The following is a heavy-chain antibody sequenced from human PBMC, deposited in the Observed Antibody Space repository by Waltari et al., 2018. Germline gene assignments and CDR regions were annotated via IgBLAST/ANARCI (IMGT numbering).Heavy chain of an antibody. V-gene: IGHV1-69*05. CDR2: VIPSFGTA. CDR1: VVTFSSYA. D-gene: IGHD3-22*01. J-gene: IGHJ4*02. Sequence: QVQLVQSAAEVKKPGSSVTVSCQASVVTFSSYAISWVLQAPGQGLEWMGGVIPSFGTATYAQKFHGRVTIPTDEYTRTAYMELSSLGSEDTAVYYCARDPYYYDSSGYYDWGQGTLVTVSS. CDR3: ARDPYYYDSSGYYD.